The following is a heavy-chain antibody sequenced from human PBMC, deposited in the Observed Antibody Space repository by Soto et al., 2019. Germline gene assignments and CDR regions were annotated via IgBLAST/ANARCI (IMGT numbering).Heavy chain of an antibody. D-gene: IGHD3-10*01. CDR3: ATVKYYYGSGSWPFDY. CDR1: GYTLTELS. V-gene: IGHV1-24*01. J-gene: IGHJ4*02. Sequence: ASVKVSCKVSGYTLTELSMHWVRQAPGKGLEWMGGFDPEDGETIYAQKFQGRVTMTEDTSTDTAYMELSSLRSEDTAVYYCATVKYYYGSGSWPFDYWGQGTLVTVSS. CDR2: FDPEDGET.